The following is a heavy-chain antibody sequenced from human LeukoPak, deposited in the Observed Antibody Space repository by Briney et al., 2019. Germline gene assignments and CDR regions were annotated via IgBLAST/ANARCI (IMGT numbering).Heavy chain of an antibody. V-gene: IGHV1-69*13. CDR1: GGTFSRHA. D-gene: IGHD3-22*01. CDR2: ITPMFGTA. J-gene: IGHJ4*02. Sequence: SVKVSCKTSGGTFSRHAISWVRQAPGKGFEWMGGITPMFGTANYAQKFQGRVTITADESTSTAYMELSSLRSEDTAVYYCVRDGSYYDSSGYYYLYWGQGTLVTVSS. CDR3: VRDGSYYDSSGYYYLY.